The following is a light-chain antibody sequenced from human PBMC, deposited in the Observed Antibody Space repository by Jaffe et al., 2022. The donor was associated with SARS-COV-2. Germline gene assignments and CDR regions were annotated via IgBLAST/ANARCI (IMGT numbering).Light chain of an antibody. CDR2: DAS. CDR1: QDISNY. V-gene: IGKV1-33*01. CDR3: QRYDNLPQFT. J-gene: IGKJ3*01. Sequence: DIQMTQSPSSLSAFVGDKVTITCQASQDISNYLNWYQQKPGKAPKLLIYDASNLAAGVPSRFSGSGSGTDFTFTISSLQPVDVATYYCQRYDNLPQFTFGPGTKVDIK.